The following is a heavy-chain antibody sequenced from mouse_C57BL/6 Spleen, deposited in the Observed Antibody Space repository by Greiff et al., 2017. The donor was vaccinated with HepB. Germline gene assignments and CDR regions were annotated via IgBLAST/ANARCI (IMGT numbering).Heavy chain of an antibody. CDR3: ARGSYDVDAMGY. V-gene: IGHV5-17*01. CDR2: ISSGSSTI. Sequence: EVKLMESGGGLVKPGGSLKLSCAASGFTFSDYGMHWVRQAPEKGLEWVAYISSGSSTIYYADTVKGRFTFSRDNAKNTLFLQMTSLRSEDTAMYYCARGSYDVDAMGYWGQGTSVTVSS. D-gene: IGHD2-12*01. J-gene: IGHJ4*01. CDR1: GFTFSDYG.